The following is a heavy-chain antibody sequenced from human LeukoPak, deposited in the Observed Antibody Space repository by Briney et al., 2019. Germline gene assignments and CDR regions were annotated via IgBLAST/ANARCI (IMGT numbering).Heavy chain of an antibody. CDR3: ARLSRDGYNRFDY. D-gene: IGHD5-24*01. V-gene: IGHV4-59*01. J-gene: IGHJ4*02. CDR1: GGSISSYY. Sequence: PSETLSLTCTVSGGSISSYYWSWIRQPPGKGLEWIGYIYYSGSTNYNPSLKSRVTISVDTSKNQFSLKPSSVTAADTAVYYCARLSRDGYNRFDYWGQGTLVTVSS. CDR2: IYYSGST.